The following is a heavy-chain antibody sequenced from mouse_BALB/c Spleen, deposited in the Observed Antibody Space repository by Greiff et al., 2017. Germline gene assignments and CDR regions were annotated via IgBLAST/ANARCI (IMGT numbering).Heavy chain of an antibody. J-gene: IGHJ2*01. CDR1: GFTFSSYG. CDR3: ARGWDKGYFDY. Sequence: EVQRVESGGDLVKPGGSLKLSCAASGFTFSSYGMSWVRQTPDKRLEWVATISSGGSYTYYPDSVKGRFTISRDNAKNTLYLQMSSLKSEDTAMYYCARGWDKGYFDYWGQGTTLTVSS. CDR2: ISSGGSYT. V-gene: IGHV5-6*01. D-gene: IGHD3-3*01.